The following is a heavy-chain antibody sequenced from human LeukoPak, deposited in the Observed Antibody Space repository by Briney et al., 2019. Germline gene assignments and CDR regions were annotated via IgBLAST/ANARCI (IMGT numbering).Heavy chain of an antibody. V-gene: IGHV1-69*05. CDR2: IIPIFGTA. Sequence: SVRVSCTASGGTFSSYAISWVRQAPGQGLEWMGGIIPIFGTANYAQKFKGRVTITTDESTSTAYMELSSLRSEDTAVYYCASRRVAALRPNYYYYYMDVWGKGTTVTVSS. J-gene: IGHJ6*03. D-gene: IGHD6-6*01. CDR1: GGTFSSYA. CDR3: ASRRVAALRPNYYYYYMDV.